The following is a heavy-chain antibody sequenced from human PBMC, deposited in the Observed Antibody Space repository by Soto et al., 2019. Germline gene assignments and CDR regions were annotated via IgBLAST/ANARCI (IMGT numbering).Heavy chain of an antibody. CDR1: GFTFSTYS. CDR3: AREMAFHMDV. V-gene: IGHV3-21*01. J-gene: IGHJ6*03. Sequence: GGSLRLSCAASGFTFSTYSMTWVRQAPGKGLEWVPSISSASTYADSVKGRFTISRDNAKNSLYLQMNSLRDEDTAVYYCAREMAFHMDVWGKGTTVTVSS. CDR2: ISSAST.